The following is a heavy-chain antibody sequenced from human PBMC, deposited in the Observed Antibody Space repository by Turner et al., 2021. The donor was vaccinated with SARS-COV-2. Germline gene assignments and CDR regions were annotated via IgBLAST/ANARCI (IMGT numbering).Heavy chain of an antibody. CDR3: ASETRYYSGRGWFDP. D-gene: IGHD3-10*02. CDR1: GGSISSSSYY. J-gene: IGHJ5*02. CDR2: IYYSGST. V-gene: IGHV4-39*01. Sequence: QLQLQESGPGLVKPSETLSLTCTVSGGSISSSSYYWGWIRQPPGKGLEWIGNIYYSGSTYYNPSLKSRVTISVDTSKNLFSLKLSSVTAADTAVYYCASETRYYSGRGWFDPWGQGTLVTVSS.